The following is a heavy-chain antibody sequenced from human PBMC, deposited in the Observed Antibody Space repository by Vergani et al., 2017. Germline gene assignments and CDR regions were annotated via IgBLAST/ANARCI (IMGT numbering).Heavy chain of an antibody. CDR3: ARLRVVATTLAVGYYYYGMDV. Sequence: QVQLVQSGAEVKKPGASVKVSCKASGYTFTSYGISWVRQAPGQGFEWMGWISAYNGNTNYAQKRQGRVTMTTDTSTSTAYMELRSLRSDDTAVYYCARLRVVATTLAVGYYYYGMDVWGQGP. CDR1: GYTFTSYG. J-gene: IGHJ6*02. D-gene: IGHD5-12*01. CDR2: ISAYNGNT. V-gene: IGHV1-18*01.